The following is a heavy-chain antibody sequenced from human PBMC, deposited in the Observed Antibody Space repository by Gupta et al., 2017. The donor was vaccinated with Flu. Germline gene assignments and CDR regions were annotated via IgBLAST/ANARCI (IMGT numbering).Heavy chain of an antibody. V-gene: IGHV3-15*01. CDR2: IKSKTDGGTT. CDR3: TTDRLGYSPNGGRYYYDSSGYCHY. Sequence: VQLVESGGGLVKPGGSLRLSCAASGFTFSNAWMSWVRQAPGKGLEWVGRIKSKTDGGTTDYAAPVKGRFTISRDESKNTLYLQMNSLKTEDTAVYYCTTDRLGYSPNGGRYYYDSSGYCHYWGQGTLVTVSS. CDR1: GFTFSNAW. D-gene: IGHD3-22*01. J-gene: IGHJ4*02.